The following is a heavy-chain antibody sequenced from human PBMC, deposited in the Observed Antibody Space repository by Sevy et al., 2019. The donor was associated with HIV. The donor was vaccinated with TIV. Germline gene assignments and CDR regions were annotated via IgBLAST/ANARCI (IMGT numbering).Heavy chain of an antibody. J-gene: IGHJ6*02. Sequence: GESLKISCEGSGYSFTHYWIAWVRQIPGKGLEWMGIIYPGDPAPTYSPSFQGRVTISADKSINIAYLQWSRLRASDTAIYYCARLNGFEPYSYYALDVWRQGTTVTVSS. CDR1: GYSFTHYW. CDR2: IYPGDPAP. CDR3: ARLNGFEPYSYYALDV. V-gene: IGHV5-51*01. D-gene: IGHD5-12*01.